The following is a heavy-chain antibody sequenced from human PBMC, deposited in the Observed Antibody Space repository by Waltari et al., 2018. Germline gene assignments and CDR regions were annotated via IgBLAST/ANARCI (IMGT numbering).Heavy chain of an antibody. Sequence: QVQLQESGPGLVKPSETLSLTCAVSGYSISSGYYWGWIRQPPGKGLEWIGSIYHSGSTYYNPSLKSRVTISVDTSKNQFSLKLSSVTAADTAVYYCARHRGDYAFDYWGQGTLVTVSS. CDR1: GYSISSGYY. CDR2: IYHSGST. D-gene: IGHD4-17*01. CDR3: ARHRGDYAFDY. V-gene: IGHV4-38-2*01. J-gene: IGHJ4*02.